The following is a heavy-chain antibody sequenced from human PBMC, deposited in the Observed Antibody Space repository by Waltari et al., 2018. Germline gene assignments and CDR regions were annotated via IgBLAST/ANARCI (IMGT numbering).Heavy chain of an antibody. Sequence: QVQLQESGPGLVKPSQTLSLTCTVSGGSISSGGYYWSWIRQHPGKGLEWMGYIYYSGTTYYNPSLKSRITISVDTSKNLFSLKLSSVTAADTVVYYCARDNGDSSVDYWGQGTLVTVSS. V-gene: IGHV4-31*03. J-gene: IGHJ4*02. CDR1: GGSISSGGYY. CDR3: ARDNGDSSVDY. CDR2: IYYSGTT. D-gene: IGHD3-22*01.